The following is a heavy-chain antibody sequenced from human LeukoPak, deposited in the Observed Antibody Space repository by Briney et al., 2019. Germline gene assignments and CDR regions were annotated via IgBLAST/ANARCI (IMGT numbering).Heavy chain of an antibody. CDR2: ISYDGSNK. CDR3: ATVLHRSSWYSSNAFDI. D-gene: IGHD6-13*01. J-gene: IGHJ3*02. V-gene: IGHV3-30-3*01. Sequence: PGGSLRLSCAASGFTFSDYYMSWIRQAPGKGLEWVAVISYDGSNKYYADSVKGRFTISRDNSKNTLYLQMNSLRAEDTAVYYCATVLHRSSWYSSNAFDIWGQGTMVTVSS. CDR1: GFTFSDYY.